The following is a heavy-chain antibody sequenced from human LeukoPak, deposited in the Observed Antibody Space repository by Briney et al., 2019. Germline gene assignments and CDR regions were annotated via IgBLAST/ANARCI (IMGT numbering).Heavy chain of an antibody. CDR2: IYSGGNT. CDR1: GFTVSRNY. D-gene: IGHD6-25*01. V-gene: IGHV3-66*01. CDR3: LGSADRG. J-gene: IGHJ4*02. Sequence: GGSLRLSCAASGFTVSRNYMSWVRQAPGKGLEWVSVIYSGGNTYYADSVKGRFTISRDNAKDSVYLQMSTLRVEDTAVYYCLGSADRGWGQGTLVTVSS.